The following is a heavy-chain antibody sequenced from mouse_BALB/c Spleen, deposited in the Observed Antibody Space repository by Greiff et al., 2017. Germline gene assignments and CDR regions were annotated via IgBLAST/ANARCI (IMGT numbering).Heavy chain of an antibody. J-gene: IGHJ2*01. Sequence: EVQLQESGPGLVKPSQSLSLTCSVTGYSITSGYYWNWIRQFPGNKLEWMGYISYDGSNNYNPSLKNRISITRDTSKNQFFLKLNSVTTEDTATYYCARGGYGKGDYFDYWGQGTTLTVSS. D-gene: IGHD2-1*01. V-gene: IGHV3-6*02. CDR2: ISYDGSN. CDR1: GYSITSGYY. CDR3: ARGGYGKGDYFDY.